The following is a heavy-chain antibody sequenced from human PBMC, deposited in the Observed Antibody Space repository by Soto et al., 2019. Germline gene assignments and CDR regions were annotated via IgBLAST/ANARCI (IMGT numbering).Heavy chain of an antibody. CDR1: GSTFTGYY. Sequence: ASVKVSCKAFGSTFTGYYMHWVRQAPGQGLEWMGWINPNSGGTNYAQKFQGRVTITRDTSISTAYIELSRLRSDDTAVYYCARGPDIVVVPAAEVDYWGQGTLVTVSS. CDR2: INPNSGGT. CDR3: ARGPDIVVVPAAEVDY. J-gene: IGHJ4*02. D-gene: IGHD2-2*01. V-gene: IGHV1-2*02.